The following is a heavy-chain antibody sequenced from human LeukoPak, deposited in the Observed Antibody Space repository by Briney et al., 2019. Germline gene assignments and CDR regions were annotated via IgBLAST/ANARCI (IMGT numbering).Heavy chain of an antibody. V-gene: IGHV3-23*01. CDR1: GFTFSSCA. D-gene: IGHD6-19*01. CDR2: ISGSDGST. CDR3: AKPRGEEWLVGLYDAFDI. Sequence: GGSLRLSCAASGFTFSSCAMSWVRQAPGKGLEWVSVISGSDGSTYYADSVKGRFTISRDNSKNTLYLQMNSLRAEDTAVFYCAKPRGEEWLVGLYDAFDIWGQGTMVTVSS. J-gene: IGHJ3*02.